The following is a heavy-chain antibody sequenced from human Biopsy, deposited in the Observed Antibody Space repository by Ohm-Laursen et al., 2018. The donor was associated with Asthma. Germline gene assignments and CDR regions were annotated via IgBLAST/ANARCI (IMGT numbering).Heavy chain of an antibody. D-gene: IGHD6-19*01. CDR3: AKAFLGGVSVANYFDS. Sequence: SLRLSCAASGFTFDNYVMTWVRQAPGKGLEWVSGISWNSATVAYAVSVKGRFTISRGNAKNSLYLQMNSLRPDDTALYYCAKAFLGGVSVANYFDSWGQGTLVTVSS. CDR2: ISWNSATV. CDR1: GFTFDNYV. J-gene: IGHJ4*02. V-gene: IGHV3-9*01.